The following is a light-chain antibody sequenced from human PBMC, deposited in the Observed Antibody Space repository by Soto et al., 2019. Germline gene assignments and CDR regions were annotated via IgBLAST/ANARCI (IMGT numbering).Light chain of an antibody. J-gene: IGKJ2*01. V-gene: IGKV3-20*01. CDR2: AAS. CDR3: QQYGSSSYT. CDR1: QSISSSY. Sequence: EIVLTQSPATLSLSPGERATLSCRASQSISSSYLAWYQHKPGQAPRLLIYAASSRATGIPDRFSGSGSGTDFNLTISRLEPEDFAVYYCQQYGSSSYTFGQGTQLEIK.